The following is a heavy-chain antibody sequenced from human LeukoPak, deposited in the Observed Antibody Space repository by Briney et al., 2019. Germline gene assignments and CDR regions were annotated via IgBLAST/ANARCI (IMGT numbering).Heavy chain of an antibody. J-gene: IGHJ3*02. CDR2: IDPSDSYT. CDR3: ARHSLLRFGELGDAFDI. CDR1: GYSFTSYW. D-gene: IGHD3-10*01. Sequence: GESLKISCKGSGYSFTSYWISWVRQMPGKGLEWMGRIDPSDSYTNYSPSFQGHVTISADKSISTAYLQWSSLKASDTAMYYCARHSLLRFGELGDAFDIWGQGTMVTVSS. V-gene: IGHV5-10-1*01.